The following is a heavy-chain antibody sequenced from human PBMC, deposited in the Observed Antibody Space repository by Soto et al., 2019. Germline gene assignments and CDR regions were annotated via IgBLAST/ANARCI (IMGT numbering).Heavy chain of an antibody. CDR1: GVSISGTNW. CDR3: ARRRDALFDS. J-gene: IGHJ4*02. V-gene: IGHV4-4*02. CDR2: IYHSGST. Sequence: QVQLQESGPGLVKPSGTLSLTCAVSGVSISGTNWWTWVCQSPGKGLEWIGDIYHSGSTSYIPSLKSRLTISVDKSKNQFSLKLTSVTAADSAVYYCARRRDALFDSWGQGTLVTVSS. D-gene: IGHD2-2*01.